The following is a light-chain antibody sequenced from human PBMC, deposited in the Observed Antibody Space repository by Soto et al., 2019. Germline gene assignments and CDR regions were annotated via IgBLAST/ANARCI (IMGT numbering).Light chain of an antibody. CDR2: LNSDGSH. CDR1: SGHSSYG. V-gene: IGLV4-69*01. CDR3: PTWGTGIPNVV. J-gene: IGLJ2*01. Sequence: QSVLTQSPSASASLGASVKLTCTLSSGHSSYGIAWHQQQPEKGPRYLMKLNSDGSHSKGDGIPDRFSGSSSGAERYLTISSLQSEDEADYYCPTWGTGIPNVVFGGGTKLTVL.